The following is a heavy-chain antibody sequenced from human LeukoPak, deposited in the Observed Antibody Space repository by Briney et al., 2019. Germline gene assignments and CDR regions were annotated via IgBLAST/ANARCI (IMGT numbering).Heavy chain of an antibody. D-gene: IGHD5-18*01. CDR3: ASAGYSYGAFFD. J-gene: IGHJ4*02. CDR2: ISGSGGST. CDR1: GFTFSSYA. Sequence: GGSLRLSCAASGFTFSSYAMSWVRQAPGKGLEWVSAISGSGGSTYYADSVKGRFAISRDNSKSRVYLQMNSLRAGDTAVYYCASAGYSYGAFFDWGQGTLVTVSS. V-gene: IGHV3-23*01.